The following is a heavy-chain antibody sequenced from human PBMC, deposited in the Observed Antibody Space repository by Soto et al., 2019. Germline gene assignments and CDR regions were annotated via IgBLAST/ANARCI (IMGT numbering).Heavy chain of an antibody. CDR2: IWYDGSNK. CDR3: AAGRYFDWLPLDY. V-gene: IGHV3-33*01. Sequence: QVQLVESGGGVVQPGRSLRLSCAASGFTFSSYGMQWVRQAPGKGLEWVAVIWYDGSNKYYADSVKGRFTISRDNSKNTLYLQMNSLRAEDTAVYYCAAGRYFDWLPLDYWGQGTLVTVSS. J-gene: IGHJ4*02. CDR1: GFTFSSYG. D-gene: IGHD3-9*01.